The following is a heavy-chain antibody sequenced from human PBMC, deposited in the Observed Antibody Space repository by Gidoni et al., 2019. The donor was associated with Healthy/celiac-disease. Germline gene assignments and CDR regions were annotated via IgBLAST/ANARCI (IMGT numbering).Heavy chain of an antibody. D-gene: IGHD3-3*01. CDR1: GITFSSYG. CDR3: AREGFLDYYGMDV. Sequence: GVLKPGRSLSLSCAPPGITFSSYGMRWVRQAPGKGLEWVVAIWYDASNKYYADSVKGRVTISRDNSENTLYVQMNSLRAEDTGVYYGAREGFLDYYGMDVWGQGTTGTVSS. V-gene: IGHV3-33*01. J-gene: IGHJ6*02. CDR2: IWYDASNK.